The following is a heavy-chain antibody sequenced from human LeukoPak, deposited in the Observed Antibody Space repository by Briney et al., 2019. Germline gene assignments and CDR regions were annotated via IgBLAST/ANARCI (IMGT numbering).Heavy chain of an antibody. CDR2: ISSSSSYT. Sequence: GGSLRLPCAASGFTFSDYYMSWIRQAPGKGLEWVSYISSSSSYTNYADSVKGRFTISRDNAKNSLYLQMNSLRAEDTAVYYCARDRERYSSGWAEYFQHWGQGTLVTVSS. J-gene: IGHJ1*01. CDR1: GFTFSDYY. CDR3: ARDRERYSSGWAEYFQH. V-gene: IGHV3-11*06. D-gene: IGHD6-25*01.